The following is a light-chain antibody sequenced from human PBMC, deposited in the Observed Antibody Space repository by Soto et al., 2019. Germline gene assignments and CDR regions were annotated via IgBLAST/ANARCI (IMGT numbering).Light chain of an antibody. J-gene: IGLJ1*01. V-gene: IGLV2-8*01. CDR3: SSYAGLPGV. CDR1: SSDVGGYNY. Sequence: QSVLTEPPSSSGSPGQSVTISCTVTSSDVGGYNYVSWYQQHPGNAPKLLIYEVSKRPSGVPDRFSGSKSGNTAPLTVSGRQAEDEADYYCSSYAGLPGVFGSETKVTVL. CDR2: EVS.